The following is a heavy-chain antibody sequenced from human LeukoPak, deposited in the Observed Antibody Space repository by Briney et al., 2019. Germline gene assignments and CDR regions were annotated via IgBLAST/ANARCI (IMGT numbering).Heavy chain of an antibody. Sequence: KPSETLSLTCTVAGGSISSYYWRWIRQPPGKGLEWIGYIYYSGSTNYNPSLKSRVTISVDTSKNQFSLKLSSVTAADTAVYYCARAPGMNYYDSSGYYLDWGQGTLVTVSS. D-gene: IGHD3-22*01. CDR2: IYYSGST. V-gene: IGHV4-59*01. CDR3: ARAPGMNYYDSSGYYLD. CDR1: GGSISSYY. J-gene: IGHJ4*02.